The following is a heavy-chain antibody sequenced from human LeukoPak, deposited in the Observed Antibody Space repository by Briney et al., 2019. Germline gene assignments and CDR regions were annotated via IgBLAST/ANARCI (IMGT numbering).Heavy chain of an antibody. CDR3: AKLAGLTTPPYYYYYMDV. D-gene: IGHD1-14*01. Sequence: GGSLRLSCAASGFTFSSYGMHWVRQAPGKGLEWVAFIRYDGSNKYYADSVKGRFTISRDNSKNTLYLQMNSLRAEDTAVYYCAKLAGLTTPPYYYYYMDVWGKGTTVTVSS. V-gene: IGHV3-30*02. CDR2: IRYDGSNK. CDR1: GFTFSSYG. J-gene: IGHJ6*03.